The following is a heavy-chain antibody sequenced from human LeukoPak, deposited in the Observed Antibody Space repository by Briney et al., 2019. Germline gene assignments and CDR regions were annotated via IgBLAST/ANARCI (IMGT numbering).Heavy chain of an antibody. CDR3: AKRSGPNSGPFDS. CDR2: ISYDGSNK. D-gene: IGHD1-1*01. J-gene: IGHJ4*02. Sequence: GGSLRLSCAASGFTFSSYAMHWVRQAPGKGLEWVAVISYDGSNKYYADSVKGRFTISRDDSENTVYLKMNNLRVDDTAVYYCAKRSGPNSGPFDSWGQGTPVIVSS. V-gene: IGHV3-30*07. CDR1: GFTFSSYA.